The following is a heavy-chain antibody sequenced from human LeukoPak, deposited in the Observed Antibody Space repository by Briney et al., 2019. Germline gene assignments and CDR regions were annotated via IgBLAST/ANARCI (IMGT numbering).Heavy chain of an antibody. CDR2: ISYDGSNK. CDR3: AREASGSYSN. Sequence: GGSLRLSCAASGFTFSSYAMSWVRQAPGKGLEWVAVISYDGSNKYYADSVKGRFTISRDNSKNTLYLQMNSLRAEDTAVYYCAREASGSYSNWGQGTLVTVSS. J-gene: IGHJ4*02. V-gene: IGHV3-30-3*01. CDR1: GFTFSSYA. D-gene: IGHD1-26*01.